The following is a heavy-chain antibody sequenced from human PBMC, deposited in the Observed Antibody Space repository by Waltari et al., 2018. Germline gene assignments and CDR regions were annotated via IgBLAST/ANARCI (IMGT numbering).Heavy chain of an antibody. CDR3: ARDVESPLSGWYSGFDY. CDR2: ILKDGSNK. CDR1: GFPFSSYG. Sequence: QVQLVESGGGVVQPGRSLRLSCAASGFPFSSYGMHWVRQAPGKGLEWVAVILKDGSNKYYADSVKGRFTISRDNSKKTLYLQMNSLRAEDTAIYYCARDVESPLSGWYSGFDYWGQGTLVTVSS. V-gene: IGHV3-33*01. D-gene: IGHD6-19*01. J-gene: IGHJ4*02.